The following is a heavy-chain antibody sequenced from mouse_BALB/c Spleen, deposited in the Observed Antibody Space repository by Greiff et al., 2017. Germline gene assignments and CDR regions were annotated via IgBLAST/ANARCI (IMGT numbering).Heavy chain of an antibody. V-gene: IGHV6-6*02. J-gene: IGHJ2*01. CDR1: GFTFSNYW. CDR3: TPDYFDY. Sequence: EVKLLESGGGLVQPGGSMKLSCVASGFTFSNYWMNWVRQSPEKGLEWVAEIRLKSNNYATHYAESVKGRFTISRDDSKSSVYLQMNNLRAEDTGIYYCTPDYFDYWGQGTTLTVSS. CDR2: IRLKSNNYAT.